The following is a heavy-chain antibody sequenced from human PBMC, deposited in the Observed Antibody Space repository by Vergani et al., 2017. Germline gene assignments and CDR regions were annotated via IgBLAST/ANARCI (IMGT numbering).Heavy chain of an antibody. CDR3: ARQKDYYMDV. J-gene: IGHJ6*03. Sequence: EVQLVESGGGVVRPGGSLRLSCAASGFRFDDYGMSWVRQAPGKGLEWVSGINWDGGGTAYADSMKGRFTISRDNAKNSLYLQIYSLTAEDTAFYHCARQKDYYMDVWGKGATVTVS. V-gene: IGHV3-20*01. CDR1: GFRFDDYG. CDR2: INWDGGGT.